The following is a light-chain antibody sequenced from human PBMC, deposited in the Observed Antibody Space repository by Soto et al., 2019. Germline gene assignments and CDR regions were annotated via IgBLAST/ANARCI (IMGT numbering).Light chain of an antibody. CDR2: DAS. V-gene: IGKV3-20*01. Sequence: IVLIQSPATLSVSPGERATLSCSASQNISNYLIWYQQKPGQAPRLLIYDASRRATGIPDRFSGSGSGTDFSLAVSGPEPEELAVYYCKQYDSARRTFGVGT. J-gene: IGKJ4*02. CDR3: KQYDSARRT. CDR1: QNISNY.